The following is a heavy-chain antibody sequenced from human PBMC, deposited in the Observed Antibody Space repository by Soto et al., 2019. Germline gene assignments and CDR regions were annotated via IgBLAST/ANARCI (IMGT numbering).Heavy chain of an antibody. D-gene: IGHD3-22*01. CDR3: ARGIVAPGNIYDRVGGLYFDY. Sequence: QVQLVQSGAEVKKPGSSVKVSCKASGGTFSSYAISWVRQAPGQGLEWMGGIIPIFGTANYAQKFQGRVTITADESTSTAYMELSSLRSEDTAVYYCARGIVAPGNIYDRVGGLYFDYWGQGTLVTVSS. CDR2: IIPIFGTA. V-gene: IGHV1-69*01. CDR1: GGTFSSYA. J-gene: IGHJ4*02.